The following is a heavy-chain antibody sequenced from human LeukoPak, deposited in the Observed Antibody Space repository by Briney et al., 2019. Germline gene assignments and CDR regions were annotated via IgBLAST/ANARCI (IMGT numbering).Heavy chain of an antibody. Sequence: SVPVTCMATRGTYSRYPIRGVRPAPGQGLEWMGSIIPNRGIGNYAQKFQGRVTITANNSTSTAYMELSRLRSEDTAVYYCARDYGDGSGSPGGYYYGMDVWGQGTTVTVSS. CDR1: RGTYSRYP. V-gene: IGHV1-69*04. CDR2: IIPNRGIG. D-gene: IGHD3-10*01. J-gene: IGHJ6*02. CDR3: ARDYGDGSGSPGGYYYGMDV.